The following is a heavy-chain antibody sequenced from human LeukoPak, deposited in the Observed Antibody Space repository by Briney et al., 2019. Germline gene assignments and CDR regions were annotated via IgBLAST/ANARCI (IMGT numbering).Heavy chain of an antibody. Sequence: GGSLRLSCAASGFTFSSYWMHWVRQAPGKGLVWVSCINGDGSSTSYADSVKGRFTISRDNAKNTLYLQMNSLRAEDTAVYYCARTPQGSSSYDEGYFDYWGQGTLVTVSS. CDR3: ARTPQGSSSYDEGYFDY. J-gene: IGHJ4*02. CDR2: INGDGSST. CDR1: GFTFSSYW. D-gene: IGHD6-6*01. V-gene: IGHV3-74*01.